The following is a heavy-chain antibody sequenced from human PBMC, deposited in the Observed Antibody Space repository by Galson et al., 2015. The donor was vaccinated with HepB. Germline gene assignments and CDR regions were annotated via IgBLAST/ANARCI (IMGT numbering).Heavy chain of an antibody. D-gene: IGHD7-27*01. CDR2: INPNSGDT. CDR1: GYAFTAYY. CDR3: APAGAGDGFDI. Sequence: SVKVSCKASGYAFTAYYTHWVRQAPGQGLEWMGRINPNSGDTDYAQKFQGRVTMTRDTSITTAYMEVNSLRSDDTAVYFCAPAGAGDGFDIWGQGTMVTVS. J-gene: IGHJ3*02. V-gene: IGHV1-2*06.